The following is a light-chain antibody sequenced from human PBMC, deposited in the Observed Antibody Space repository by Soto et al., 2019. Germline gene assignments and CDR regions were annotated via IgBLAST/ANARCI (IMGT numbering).Light chain of an antibody. CDR3: QQYATWPRT. CDR1: QSVSSSY. J-gene: IGKJ2*01. Sequence: EIVLTQSPGTLSLSPGERATLSCRASQSVSSSYLAWYQQKPGQAPRLLIHRTSNRATGIPDRFSGSGSGTEFTLTIRSLQSADFGVYYCQQYATWPRTFGQGTK. CDR2: RTS. V-gene: IGKV3-20*01.